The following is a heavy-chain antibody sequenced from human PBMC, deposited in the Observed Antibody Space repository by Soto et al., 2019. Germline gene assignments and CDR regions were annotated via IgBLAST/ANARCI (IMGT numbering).Heavy chain of an antibody. CDR3: ATKKYYDILTGYLAYYYYYMDV. CDR1: GFTFSSYA. Sequence: EVQLLESGGGLVQPGGSLRLSCAASGFTFSSYAMSWVRQAPGKGLEWVSAISGSGGSTYYADSVKGRFTISRDNSKNTLYLQMNSLRAEDTAVYYCATKKYYDILTGYLAYYYYYMDVWGKGTTVTVSS. CDR2: ISGSGGST. J-gene: IGHJ6*03. D-gene: IGHD3-9*01. V-gene: IGHV3-23*01.